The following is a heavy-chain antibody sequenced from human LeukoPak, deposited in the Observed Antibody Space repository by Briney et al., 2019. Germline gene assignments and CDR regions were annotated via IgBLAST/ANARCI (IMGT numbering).Heavy chain of an antibody. V-gene: IGHV3-7*01. CDR2: IKQDGSEK. CDR1: GFIFSSYW. Sequence: GGSLRLSCAASGFIFSSYWMSWVRQAPGKGLEWVANIKQDGSEKYYVDSVKGRFTISRDNAKNSLHLQMNSLRAEDTAVYYCARDRDDYYGSGSSHYWGQGTLVTVSS. J-gene: IGHJ4*02. D-gene: IGHD3-10*01. CDR3: ARDRDDYYGSGSSHY.